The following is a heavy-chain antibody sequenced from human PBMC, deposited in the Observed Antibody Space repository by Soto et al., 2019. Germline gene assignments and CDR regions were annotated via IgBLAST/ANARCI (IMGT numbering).Heavy chain of an antibody. J-gene: IGHJ6*02. Sequence: SETLSLTCTVSGGSISSSSYYWGWIRQPPGKGLEWIGSIYYSGSTYYNPSLKSRGTISVDTSKNQFSLKLSSVTAADTAVYYCARHGDSSGWYGAYYYGTDVWGQGNTVTL. CDR2: IYYSGST. D-gene: IGHD6-19*01. CDR3: ARHGDSSGWYGAYYYGTDV. CDR1: GGSISSSSYY. V-gene: IGHV4-39*01.